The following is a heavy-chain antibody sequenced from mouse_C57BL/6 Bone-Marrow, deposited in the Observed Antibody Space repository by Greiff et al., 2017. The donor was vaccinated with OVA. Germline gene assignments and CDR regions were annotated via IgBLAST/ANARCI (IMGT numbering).Heavy chain of an antibody. CDR3: TSDREAY. CDR1: GYTFTDYE. D-gene: IGHD2-14*01. CDR2: IDPETGGT. V-gene: IGHV1-15*01. J-gene: IGHJ3*01. Sequence: VKLQESGAELVRPGASVTLSCKASGYTFTDYEMHWVKQTPVHGLEWIGAIDPETGGTAYNQKFKGKAIMTADKSSSTAYMELRSLTSEDSAVYYCTSDREAYWGQGTLVTVSA.